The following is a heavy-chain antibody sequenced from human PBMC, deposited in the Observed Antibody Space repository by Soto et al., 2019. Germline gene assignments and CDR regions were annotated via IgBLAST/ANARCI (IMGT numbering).Heavy chain of an antibody. D-gene: IGHD6-13*01. Sequence: RGSLRLSCAASGFTFSTFAMHWVRQAPGKGLEWVAVISYDGSNEYYADSVKGRFTISRDNSKNTLYLQMNSLRAEDTAVYYCARRGPGTYFDYWGQGT. V-gene: IGHV3-30*03. CDR2: ISYDGSNE. CDR3: ARRGPGTYFDY. J-gene: IGHJ4*02. CDR1: GFTFSTFA.